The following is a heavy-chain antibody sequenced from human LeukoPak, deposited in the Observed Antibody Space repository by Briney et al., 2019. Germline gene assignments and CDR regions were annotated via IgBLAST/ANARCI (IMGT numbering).Heavy chain of an antibody. V-gene: IGHV4-38-2*02. CDR1: GYSISSGYY. D-gene: IGHD1-14*01. CDR3: VRDEREPRIDY. J-gene: IGHJ4*02. CDR2: IYHSGST. Sequence: SETLSLTCTVSGYSISSGYYWGWIRQPPGKGLEWIGSIYHSGSTYYNPSLKSRVTISVDTSKNQFSLKLSSVTAADTAVYYCVRDEREPRIDYWGQGTLVTVSS.